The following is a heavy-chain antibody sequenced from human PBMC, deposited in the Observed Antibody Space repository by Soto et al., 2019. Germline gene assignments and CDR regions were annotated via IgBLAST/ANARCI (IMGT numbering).Heavy chain of an antibody. Sequence: VKVSCKSSGGTFSSYTISWVRQAPGQGLEWMGWISAYNGNTNYAQKLQGRVTMTTDTSTSTAYMELRSLRSDDTAVYYCARLLYDFWSGYYRRGPLDVWGQGTTVTVSS. CDR2: ISAYNGNT. CDR1: GGTFSSYT. J-gene: IGHJ6*02. CDR3: ARLLYDFWSGYYRRGPLDV. D-gene: IGHD3-3*01. V-gene: IGHV1-18*01.